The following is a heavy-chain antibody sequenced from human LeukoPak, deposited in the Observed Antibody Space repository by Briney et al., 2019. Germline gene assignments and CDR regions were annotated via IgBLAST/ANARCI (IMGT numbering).Heavy chain of an antibody. V-gene: IGHV3-11*04. CDR3: ARDSGGTGYYWYFDL. J-gene: IGHJ2*01. CDR2: ISGSGGST. D-gene: IGHD2-15*01. CDR1: GFTFSNAW. Sequence: GGSLRLSCAASGFTFSNAWMSWVRQAPGKGLEWVSGISGSGGSTYYADSVKGRFTISRDNAKDSLYLQMNSLRAEDTAVYYCARDSGGTGYYWYFDLWGRGTLVTVSS.